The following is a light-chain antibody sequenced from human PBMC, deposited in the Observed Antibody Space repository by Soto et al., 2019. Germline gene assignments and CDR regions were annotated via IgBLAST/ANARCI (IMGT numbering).Light chain of an antibody. V-gene: IGLV2-8*01. CDR2: EVS. Sequence: LTWSASLTESAGRSVAIGCIGTSNDVGGDSYVSWYQQHPGKAPKLMIYEVSKRPSGVPDRFSGSKSCNTASLTVSGLLAEDEAEYYGFTYAGNDHFDFGTATKVTVL. CDR3: FTYAGNDHFD. CDR1: SNDVGGDSY. J-gene: IGLJ1*01.